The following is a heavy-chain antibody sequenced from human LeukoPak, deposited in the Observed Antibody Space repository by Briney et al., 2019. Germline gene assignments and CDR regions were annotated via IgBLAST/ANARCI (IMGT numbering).Heavy chain of an antibody. CDR1: GFTFSSYG. Sequence: GGSLRLSCAASGFTFSSYGMHWVRQAPGKGLEWVAVISYDGSNKYYADSVKGRFTISRDNSKNTLYLQMNSLRAEDTAVYYCAKVSDSSGWYSNYWGQGTLVTVSS. D-gene: IGHD6-19*01. CDR3: AKVSDSSGWYSNY. CDR2: ISYDGSNK. V-gene: IGHV3-30*18. J-gene: IGHJ4*02.